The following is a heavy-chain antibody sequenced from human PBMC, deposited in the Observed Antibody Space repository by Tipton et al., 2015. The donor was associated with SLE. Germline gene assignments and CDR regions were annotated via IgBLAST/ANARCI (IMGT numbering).Heavy chain of an antibody. J-gene: IGHJ5*02. Sequence: SLRLSCAASGFTFKDYGMHWVRQAPGKGLEWVARIWYDGTHKDYADSVKGRFTISRDNSKNTLSLQINSLRVEDTAVYFCARDYSSSRGNWLDPWGQGTLVTVSS. V-gene: IGHV3-33*01. CDR3: ARDYSSSRGNWLDP. D-gene: IGHD6-13*01. CDR2: IWYDGTHK. CDR1: GFTFKDYG.